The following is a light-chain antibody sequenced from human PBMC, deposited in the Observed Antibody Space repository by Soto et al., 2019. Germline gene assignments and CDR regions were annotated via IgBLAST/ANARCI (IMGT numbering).Light chain of an antibody. CDR2: GAS. CDR3: HQYGSSVLT. CDR1: QTINNNY. Sequence: EIVLMQSPGTLSLSPGERATLSCRANQTINNNYFAWYQQKHGQAPRLLLYGASSRATGIPVRFSGSGSGTDFTLTITRLEPEDFAVYYCHQYGSSVLTFGGGTTVEVK. V-gene: IGKV3-20*01. J-gene: IGKJ4*01.